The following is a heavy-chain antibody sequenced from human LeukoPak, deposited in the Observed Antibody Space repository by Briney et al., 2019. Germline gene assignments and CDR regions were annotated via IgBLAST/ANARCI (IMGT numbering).Heavy chain of an antibody. CDR2: IKQAGSEK. CDR3: ARDPSIEAAGYFDY. Sequence: AGGSLRLSCAASGFTFSSNRMNWVRQAPGKGLERVAIIKQAGSEKHYVDSVKGRFTISRDNAKNSLYLQMNSLGAEDTAVYYCARDPSIEAAGYFDYWGQGTLVTVSS. D-gene: IGHD6-13*01. CDR1: GFTFSSNR. V-gene: IGHV3-7*01. J-gene: IGHJ4*02.